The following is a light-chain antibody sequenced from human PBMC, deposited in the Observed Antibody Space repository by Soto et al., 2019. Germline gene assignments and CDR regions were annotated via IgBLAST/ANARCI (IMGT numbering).Light chain of an antibody. J-gene: IGLJ2*01. CDR1: SSNIGSNT. CDR3: AAWDDSLSGRL. CDR2: SNN. Sequence: QSVLTQPPSASGTPGQRVTISCSGSSSNIGSNTVNWYQQLPGTAPKLLIYSNNQRPSGVPDRFSGSKSGTSASLAISGLQSEDEADYFCAAWDDSLSGRLFGGGTKLTFL. V-gene: IGLV1-44*01.